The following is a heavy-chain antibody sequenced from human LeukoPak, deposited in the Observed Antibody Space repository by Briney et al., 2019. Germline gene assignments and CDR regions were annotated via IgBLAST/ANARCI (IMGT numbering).Heavy chain of an antibody. Sequence: ASVTVSCKASGYTFTGYYMHWVRQAPGQGLEWMGWINPNSGGTYYAQKFQGRVTMTRDTSISTAYMELSRLRSDDTAVYYCARDASGSYTHYYYYYMDVWGKGTTVTVSS. CDR2: INPNSGGT. CDR3: ARDASGSYTHYYYYYMDV. V-gene: IGHV1-2*02. J-gene: IGHJ6*03. D-gene: IGHD1-26*01. CDR1: GYTFTGYY.